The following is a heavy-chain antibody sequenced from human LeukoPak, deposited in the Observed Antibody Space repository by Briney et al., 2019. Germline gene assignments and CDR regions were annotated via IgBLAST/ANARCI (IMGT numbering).Heavy chain of an antibody. V-gene: IGHV1-2*02. CDR1: GYTFTAYY. CDR2: INPSNGVT. CDR3: ARDRPPEYFEPSYHYYGLDV. J-gene: IGHJ6*02. Sequence: ASVKVSCKASGYTFTAYYIHWVRQAPGQGLEWMGWINPSNGVTNFAQNFQGRVTMTTDTSVTTAYMELNSLTSDDTAVYYCARDRPPEYFEPSYHYYGLDVWGQGTTVTVSS. D-gene: IGHD3-9*01.